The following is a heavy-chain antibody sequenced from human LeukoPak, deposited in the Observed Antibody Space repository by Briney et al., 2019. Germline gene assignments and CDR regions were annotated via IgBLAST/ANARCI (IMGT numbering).Heavy chain of an antibody. CDR2: INSDGSST. CDR1: GFTFSSYW. CDR3: ARLGYSQIHYFDY. D-gene: IGHD5-18*01. V-gene: IGHV3-74*01. J-gene: IGHJ4*02. Sequence: PGGSLRLSCAASGFTFSSYWMHWVRQAPGKGLVWVSRINSDGSSTSYVDSVKGRFTISRDNAKNTLYLQMNSLRAEDTAVYYCARLGYSQIHYFDYWGQGALVTVSS.